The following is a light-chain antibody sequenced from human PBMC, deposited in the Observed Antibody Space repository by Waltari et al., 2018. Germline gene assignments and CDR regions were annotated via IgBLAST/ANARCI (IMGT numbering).Light chain of an antibody. Sequence: DIQFTQSPSFLSASVGDRVTITCRASQGISSYLAWYQQKPGKAPNLLIYGASTLQSGVPSRFSGSGSGTEFTLTISSLQPEDFATYYCQQLNSYPITFGQGTRLEIK. CDR2: GAS. CDR3: QQLNSYPIT. V-gene: IGKV1-9*01. CDR1: QGISSY. J-gene: IGKJ5*01.